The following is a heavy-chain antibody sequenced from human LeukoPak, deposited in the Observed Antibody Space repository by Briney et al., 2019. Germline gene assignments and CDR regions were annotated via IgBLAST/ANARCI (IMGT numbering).Heavy chain of an antibody. J-gene: IGHJ2*01. Sequence: GGSLRLSCAASGFTFSSYGMHWVRQAPGKGLEWVAVISYDGSNKYYADSVKGRFTISRDNSKNTLYLQMNSLRAEDTAVYYCAKRSRSGYSRGYFDLWGRGTLVTVSS. CDR2: ISYDGSNK. CDR1: GFTFSSYG. D-gene: IGHD5-12*01. CDR3: AKRSRSGYSRGYFDL. V-gene: IGHV3-30*18.